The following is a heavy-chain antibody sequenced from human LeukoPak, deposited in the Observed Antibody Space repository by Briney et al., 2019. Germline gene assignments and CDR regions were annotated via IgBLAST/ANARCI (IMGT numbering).Heavy chain of an antibody. V-gene: IGHV1-18*01. CDR2: ISAYNGNT. CDR1: GYTFTSYG. CDR3: AREGPSYDSSGYYYPIDY. J-gene: IGHJ4*02. D-gene: IGHD3-22*01. Sequence: ASVTVSCKASGYTFTSYGISWVRQAPGQGLEWMGWISAYNGNTNYAQKLQGRVTMTTDTSTSTAYMELRSLRSDDTAVYYCAREGPSYDSSGYYYPIDYWGQGTLVTVSS.